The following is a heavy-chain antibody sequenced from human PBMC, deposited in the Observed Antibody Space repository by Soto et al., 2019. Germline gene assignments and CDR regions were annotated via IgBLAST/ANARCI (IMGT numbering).Heavy chain of an antibody. CDR1: GFTFSSYS. Sequence: PGGSLRLSCAASGFTFSSYSMNWVRQAPGKGLEWVSSMSSSSSYIYYADSVKGRFTISRDNAKNSLYLQMNSLRAEDTAVYYCAREEPKSNSYYYYYYGMDVWGQGTTVTVSS. J-gene: IGHJ6*02. V-gene: IGHV3-21*01. CDR2: MSSSSSYI. CDR3: AREEPKSNSYYYYYYGMDV. D-gene: IGHD1-26*01.